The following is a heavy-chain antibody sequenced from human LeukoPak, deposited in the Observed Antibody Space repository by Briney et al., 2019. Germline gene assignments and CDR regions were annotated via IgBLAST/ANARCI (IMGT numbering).Heavy chain of an antibody. Sequence: PGRSLRLSCAGSGFIFNNYAMHWVRQPPGKGLEGVSGISWNSGSIDYADSVKGRFTLSRDNAKNSLYLQMNSLRVEDTAFYYCAKDNRRHYTSGPNPDSLHWGQGALVTVSS. D-gene: IGHD6-19*01. J-gene: IGHJ4*02. V-gene: IGHV3-9*01. CDR2: ISWNSGSI. CDR1: GFIFNNYA. CDR3: AKDNRRHYTSGPNPDSLH.